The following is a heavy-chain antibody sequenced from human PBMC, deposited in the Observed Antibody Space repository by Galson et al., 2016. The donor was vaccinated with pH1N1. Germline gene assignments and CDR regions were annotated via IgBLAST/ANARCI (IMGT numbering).Heavy chain of an antibody. D-gene: IGHD2-21*01. Sequence: TLSLTCTVSGGSISGDGNYWSWVRQVPGKGLEWIGYVHYSGNTNYNPSLKSRVFISVDTSMNQFYLRLSSVTAEDTAVYYCAREDLVVGEGWDSGLDAWGRGTTVTVSS. J-gene: IGHJ6*02. CDR1: GGSISGDGNY. CDR3: AREDLVVGEGWDSGLDA. V-gene: IGHV4-31*03. CDR2: VHYSGNT.